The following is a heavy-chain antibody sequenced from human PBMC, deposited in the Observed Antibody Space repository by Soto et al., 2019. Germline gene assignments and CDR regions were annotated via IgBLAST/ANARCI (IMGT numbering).Heavy chain of an antibody. CDR3: TTDSRTTLPEIRFDY. V-gene: IGHV3-15*07. CDR1: GFPFSNAW. D-gene: IGHD1-26*01. CDR2: VKSKTDGGSA. Sequence: GGSLILSCAASGFPFSNAWINWVRQVPGKELEWVGRVKSKTDGGSADYAAPVKGRFAVSRDDSKNIVYLQMNNLKIEDTGVYYCTTDSRTTLPEIRFDYWGHGTQVTVSS. J-gene: IGHJ4*01.